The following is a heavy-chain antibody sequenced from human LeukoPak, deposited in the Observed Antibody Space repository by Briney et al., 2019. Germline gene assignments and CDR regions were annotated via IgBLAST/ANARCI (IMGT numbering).Heavy chain of an antibody. CDR3: AILSITIFGVVINDY. D-gene: IGHD3-3*01. CDR2: IIPILGIA. Sequence: GASMKVSCKASGGTFSSYTISWVRQAPGQGLEWMGRIIPILGIANYAQKFQGRVTITADKSTSTAYMELSSLRSEDTAVYYCAILSITIFGVVINDYWGQGTLVTVSS. J-gene: IGHJ4*02. CDR1: GGTFSSYT. V-gene: IGHV1-69*02.